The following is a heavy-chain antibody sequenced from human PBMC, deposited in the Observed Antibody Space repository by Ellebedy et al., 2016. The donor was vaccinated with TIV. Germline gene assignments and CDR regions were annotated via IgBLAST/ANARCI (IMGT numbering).Heavy chain of an antibody. V-gene: IGHV1-2*02. D-gene: IGHD6-19*01. Sequence: AASVKVSCKASGYTFTGYYMHWVRQAPGQGLEWMGWINPNSGGTNYAQKFQGRVTMTRDTSISTAYMELSRLRSDDTAVYYCARVPVAGGGWFDPWGQGTLVTVSS. J-gene: IGHJ5*02. CDR3: ARVPVAGGGWFDP. CDR1: GYTFTGYY. CDR2: INPNSGGT.